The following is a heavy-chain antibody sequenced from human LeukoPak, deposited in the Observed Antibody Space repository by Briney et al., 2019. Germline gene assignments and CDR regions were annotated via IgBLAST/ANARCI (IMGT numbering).Heavy chain of an antibody. CDR2: IIPIFGTA. D-gene: IGHD5-18*01. J-gene: IGHJ3*02. V-gene: IGHV1-69*01. CDR1: GGTFSSYA. CDR3: ARGYSYGPGAFDI. Sequence: SVKVSCKASGGTFSSYAISWVRQAPGQGLEWMGGIIPIFGTANYAQKFQGRVTITADESTSTAYMELSSLRSEDTAVYYCARGYSYGPGAFDIWGQGTTVTVSS.